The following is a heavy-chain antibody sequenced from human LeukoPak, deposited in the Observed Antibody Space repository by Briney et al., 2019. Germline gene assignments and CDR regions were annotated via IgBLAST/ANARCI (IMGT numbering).Heavy chain of an antibody. J-gene: IGHJ4*02. D-gene: IGHD6-19*01. CDR1: GYTFTGYY. CDR3: ARGASGWYSYDFGVYYFDY. V-gene: IGHV1-2*02. Sequence: ASVKVSCKASGYTFTGYYMHWVRQAPGQGLEWMGWINPNSGGTNYAQKFQSRVTMTRDTSISTAYMELSRLRSDDTAVYYCARGASGWYSYDFGVYYFDYWGQGTLVTVSS. CDR2: INPNSGGT.